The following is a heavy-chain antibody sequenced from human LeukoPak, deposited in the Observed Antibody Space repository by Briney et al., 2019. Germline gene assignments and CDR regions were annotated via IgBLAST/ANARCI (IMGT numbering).Heavy chain of an antibody. V-gene: IGHV3-21*01. Sequence: PGRSLRLSCAASGFTLSAYAMHWVRQAPGKGLEWVSSISGSSAYIYYADSVKGRFTISRDNAKNSLFLEMSSLRADDTAVYYCAREDKLELRTIDYWGQGTLVTVSS. CDR2: ISGSSAYI. CDR1: GFTLSAYA. J-gene: IGHJ4*02. CDR3: AREDKLELRTIDY. D-gene: IGHD1-7*01.